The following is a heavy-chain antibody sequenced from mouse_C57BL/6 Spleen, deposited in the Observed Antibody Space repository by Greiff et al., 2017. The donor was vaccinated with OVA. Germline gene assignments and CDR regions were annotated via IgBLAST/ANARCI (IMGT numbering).Heavy chain of an antibody. D-gene: IGHD1-1*01. CDR2: ISSGSSTI. J-gene: IGHJ2*01. Sequence: DVKLVESGGGLVKPGGSLKLSCAASGFTFSDYGMHWVRQAPEKGLEWVAYISSGSSTIYYADTVKGRFTISRDNAKNTLFLQMTSLRSEDTAMYYCARGDIYYFLDYWGQGTTLTVSS. CDR1: GFTFSDYG. V-gene: IGHV5-17*01. CDR3: ARGDIYYFLDY.